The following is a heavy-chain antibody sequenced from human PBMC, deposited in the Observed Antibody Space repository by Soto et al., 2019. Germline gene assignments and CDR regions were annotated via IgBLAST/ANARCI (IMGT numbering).Heavy chain of an antibody. CDR1: GFTFRSYE. J-gene: IGHJ5*02. V-gene: IGHV3-48*03. D-gene: IGHD2-2*01. Sequence: GGSLRLSCAASGFTFRSYEMNWVRQAPGKTLEWVSYISSGGDSSYYADSVKGRFTISRDNAKNSLYLQMNSLRVEDTAVYYCARVHCSTTTCHVQASDAWGQGTLVTVAS. CDR3: ARVHCSTTTCHVQASDA. CDR2: ISSGGDSS.